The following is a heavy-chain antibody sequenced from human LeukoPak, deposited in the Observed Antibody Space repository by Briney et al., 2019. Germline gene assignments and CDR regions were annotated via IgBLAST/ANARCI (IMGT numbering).Heavy chain of an antibody. D-gene: IGHD2-15*01. CDR1: GFTFSSYW. V-gene: IGHV3-7*01. CDR2: IKQDGSEK. Sequence: PGGSLRLSCAASGFTFSSYWMSWVRQAPGKGLEWVANIKQDGSEKYYVDSVKGRFTISRDNAKNSLYLQMNSLRAEDTAVYYCARDVGYCSGGSCDAFDTWGQGTMVTVSS. J-gene: IGHJ3*02. CDR3: ARDVGYCSGGSCDAFDT.